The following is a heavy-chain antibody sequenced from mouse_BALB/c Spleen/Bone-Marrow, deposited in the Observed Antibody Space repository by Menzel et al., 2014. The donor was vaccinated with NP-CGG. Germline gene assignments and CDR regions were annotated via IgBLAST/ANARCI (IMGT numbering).Heavy chain of an antibody. D-gene: IGHD2-4*01. V-gene: IGHV4-1*02. CDR3: ARLYDYGWFAY. J-gene: IGHJ3*01. CDR1: GFDFSRYW. Sequence: EVHLVESGGGLVQPGRSLKLSCAASGFDFSRYWMSWVRQAPGKGLEWIGEINPDSRTINYSPSLKDKFIISRDNAKNTLYLQMSKVRSEDTALYYCARLYDYGWFAYWGQGTLVTVSS. CDR2: INPDSRTI.